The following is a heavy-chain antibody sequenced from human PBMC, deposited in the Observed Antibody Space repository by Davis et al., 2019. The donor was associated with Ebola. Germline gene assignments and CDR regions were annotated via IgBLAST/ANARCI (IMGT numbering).Heavy chain of an antibody. D-gene: IGHD6-6*01. CDR3: AGLRGLFSSSSGALYFDL. J-gene: IGHJ2*01. CDR2: IYYNGRT. Sequence: SETLSPPCSVSGCSISSGTYYWGWVRQPPGKGLEWIGSIYYNGRTYYSSSLEGRVTILLDTSKNQFSLKLSSVTAADTAVYFCAGLRGLFSSSSGALYFDLWGRGTLVSVSS. V-gene: IGHV4-39*07. CDR1: GCSISSGTYY.